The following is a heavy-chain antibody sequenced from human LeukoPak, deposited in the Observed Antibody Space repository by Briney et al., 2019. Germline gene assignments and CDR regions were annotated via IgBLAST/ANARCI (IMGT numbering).Heavy chain of an antibody. CDR1: GFTVSSNY. J-gene: IGHJ5*02. CDR3: ARDDGSRRESSWFDP. V-gene: IGHV3-66*01. Sequence: GGSLRLSCAASGFTVSSNYMSWVRQAPGKGLEWVSVIYSGGSTYYAGSVKGRFTISRDNSKNTLYLQMNSLRAEDTAVYYCARDDGSRRESSWFDPWGQGTLVTVSS. CDR2: IYSGGST. D-gene: IGHD1-26*01.